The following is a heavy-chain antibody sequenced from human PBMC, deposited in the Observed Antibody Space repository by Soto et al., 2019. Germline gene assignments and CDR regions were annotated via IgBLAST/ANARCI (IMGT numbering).Heavy chain of an antibody. CDR2: INPDGGST. J-gene: IGHJ4*02. Sequence: QVQLVQSGAEVKRPGASVKVSCRASGYTFTTHYMHWVRQATGRGTECLGFINPDGGSTNYPQKFQGRVTMTRDTSTSTVYMELSSLRSEDTAVYYCARVKYSSSSVWGGFDYWGQGTLVTVSS. CDR3: ARVKYSSSSVWGGFDY. V-gene: IGHV1-46*01. CDR1: GYTFTTHY. D-gene: IGHD6-6*01.